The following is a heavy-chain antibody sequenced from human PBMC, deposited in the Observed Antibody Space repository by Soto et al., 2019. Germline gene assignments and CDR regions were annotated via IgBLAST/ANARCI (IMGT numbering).Heavy chain of an antibody. V-gene: IGHV3-30-3*01. J-gene: IGHJ3*02. CDR3: ASAMIEAQAGAFDI. CDR2: ISYDGSNK. D-gene: IGHD3-22*01. CDR1: GFTFSSYA. Sequence: QVQLVESGGGVVQPGRSLRLSCAASGFTFSSYAMHWVRHAPGKGLEWVAVISYDGSNKYYADSVKGRFTISRDNSKNTLYLQMNSLRAEDTAVYYCASAMIEAQAGAFDIWGQGTMVTVSS.